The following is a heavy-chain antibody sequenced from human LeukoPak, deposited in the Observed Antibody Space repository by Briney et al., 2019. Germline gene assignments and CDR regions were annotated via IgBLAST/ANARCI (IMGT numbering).Heavy chain of an antibody. CDR3: AKPGDGCSSGSCYYFDY. CDR2: ISGSGGNT. CDR1: GFTFSSYA. D-gene: IGHD2-15*01. Sequence: GGSLRLSCAASGFTFSSYAMSWARQAPGKGLEWISGISGSGGNTYYADSVKGRFTISRDISKNTLYLQMNSLRGEDTAVYYCAKPGDGCSSGSCYYFDYWGQGTLVTVSS. V-gene: IGHV3-23*01. J-gene: IGHJ4*02.